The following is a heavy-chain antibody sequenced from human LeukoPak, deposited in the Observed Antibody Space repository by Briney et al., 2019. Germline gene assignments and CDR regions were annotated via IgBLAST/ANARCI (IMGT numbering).Heavy chain of an antibody. Sequence: ASVKVSCESSGYTFNGYYMHWVRQAPGQGLEWVGIINPSGGSTSYAQKFQGRVTMTTDTSTSTAYMELRSLRSDDTAVYYCARSPYDFWSGYKGFDPWGQGTLVTVSS. V-gene: IGHV1-46*02. D-gene: IGHD3-3*01. CDR1: GYTFNGYY. CDR2: INPSGGST. CDR3: ARSPYDFWSGYKGFDP. J-gene: IGHJ5*02.